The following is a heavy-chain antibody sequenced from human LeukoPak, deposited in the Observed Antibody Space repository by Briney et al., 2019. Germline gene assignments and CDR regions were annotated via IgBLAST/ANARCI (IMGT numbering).Heavy chain of an antibody. Sequence: PSQTLSLTCTVSGGSISSGSYYWSWIRQPAGKGLEWIGRIYTNGSTNYNPSLKSRVTISVDTSKNQFSLKLSSMTAADTAVYYCARVWKYYYDSSGYDTWGQGTLVTVSS. CDR1: GGSISSGSYY. J-gene: IGHJ5*02. V-gene: IGHV4-61*02. D-gene: IGHD3-22*01. CDR3: ARVWKYYYDSSGYDT. CDR2: IYTNGST.